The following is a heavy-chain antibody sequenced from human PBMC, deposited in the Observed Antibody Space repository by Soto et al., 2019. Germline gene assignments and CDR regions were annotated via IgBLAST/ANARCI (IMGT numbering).Heavy chain of an antibody. V-gene: IGHV5-51*01. J-gene: IGHJ4*02. CDR3: ARSYSSAWFGAEFDY. D-gene: IGHD6-19*01. Sequence: KISCKVSGYSFTNFWIGWVRQMPGQGLEWMGIIFPGDSETRYSPSFEGQVTISVDKSIATAYLQWSSLKASDSAMYYCARSYSSAWFGAEFDYWGQGTLVTVSS. CDR1: GYSFTNFW. CDR2: IFPGDSET.